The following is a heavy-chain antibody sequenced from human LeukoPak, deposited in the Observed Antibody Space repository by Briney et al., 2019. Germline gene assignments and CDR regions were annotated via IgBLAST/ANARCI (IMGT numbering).Heavy chain of an antibody. CDR3: AKDTGPDRALELFDI. CDR2: IYDDNT. D-gene: IGHD1-26*01. J-gene: IGHJ3*02. V-gene: IGHV3-66*02. CDR1: GFTVSAYA. Sequence: PGVSLRLSCAASGFTVSAYAMAWVRQAPGKGLEWVSTIYDDNTYYADSVKGRFTVSRNNSKHTLYLQMNSLRVEDTAVYFCAKDTGPDRALELFDIWGQGTMVTVSS.